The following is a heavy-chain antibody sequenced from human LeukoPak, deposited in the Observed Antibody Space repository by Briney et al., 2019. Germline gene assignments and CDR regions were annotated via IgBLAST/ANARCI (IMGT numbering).Heavy chain of an antibody. CDR3: ARDLYRIVVVPHYFDY. V-gene: IGHV3-23*01. J-gene: IGHJ4*02. CDR2: FSGSGGST. CDR1: GFTFSNYA. Sequence: GGSLRLSCAASGFTFSNYAMSWVRQAPGKGLEWVSAFSGSGGSTYYANSVKGRFTISRDNAKNSLYLQMNSLRAEDTAVYYRARDLYRIVVVPHYFDYWGQGTLVTVSS. D-gene: IGHD3-22*01.